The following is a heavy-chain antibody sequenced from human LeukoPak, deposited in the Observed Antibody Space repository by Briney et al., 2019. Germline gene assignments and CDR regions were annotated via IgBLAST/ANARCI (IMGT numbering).Heavy chain of an antibody. V-gene: IGHV4-30-4*01. CDR3: ARAVDYNWFDP. Sequence: SETLSLTCTVSGGSISSGDYYWSWIRQPPGKGLEWIGYIYYSGSTYYNPSLKSRVTISVDTSKNQFSLKLSSVTAADTAVHYCARAVDYNWFDPWGQGTLVTVSS. J-gene: IGHJ5*02. CDR1: GGSISSGDYY. D-gene: IGHD4/OR15-4a*01. CDR2: IYYSGST.